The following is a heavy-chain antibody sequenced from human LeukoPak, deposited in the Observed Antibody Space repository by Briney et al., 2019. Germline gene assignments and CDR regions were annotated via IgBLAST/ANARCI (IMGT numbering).Heavy chain of an antibody. Sequence: PSQTLSLTCSAYGGSFCGYFWSWIRQPPGEGLEWIGEVNHSGSTNSNPSLKSRVTISVDTSRTQFSLNLRSVTAADTAVYYCARGPPLAYYGTGGYYFFDYWGQGSLVTVSP. V-gene: IGHV4-34*01. D-gene: IGHD3-22*01. CDR3: ARGPPLAYYGTGGYYFFDY. J-gene: IGHJ4*02. CDR1: GGSFCGYF. CDR2: VNHSGST.